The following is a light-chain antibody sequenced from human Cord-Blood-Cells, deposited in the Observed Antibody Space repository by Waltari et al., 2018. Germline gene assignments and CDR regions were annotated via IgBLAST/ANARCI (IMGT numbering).Light chain of an antibody. J-gene: IGLJ2*01. CDR2: GNR. CDR3: QSYDSSLSGSV. V-gene: IGLV1-40*01. Sequence: QSVLTQPPSVSGAPGQRVTISCTGSSSNIGAGYDVHWYQQLPGTAPNLLIYGNRNWPSGVPDRFSGSKSGTSASLAITGLQAEDEADYYCQSYDSSLSGSVFGGGTKLTVL. CDR1: SSNIGAGYD.